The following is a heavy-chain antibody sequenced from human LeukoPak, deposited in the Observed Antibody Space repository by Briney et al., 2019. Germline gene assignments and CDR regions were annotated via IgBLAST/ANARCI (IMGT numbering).Heavy chain of an antibody. CDR1: GGSFSGYY. V-gene: IGHV4-34*01. Sequence: SETLSLTCAVYGGSFSGYYWSWIRQPPGKGLEWIGEINHGGSTNYNPSLKSGGTISVDTSKNQFSLKLSSVTAADTAVYYCARGKKITVVRGVIRNYYYYMDVWGKGTTVTVSS. CDR3: ARGKKITVVRGVIRNYYYYMDV. D-gene: IGHD3-10*01. CDR2: INHGGST. J-gene: IGHJ6*03.